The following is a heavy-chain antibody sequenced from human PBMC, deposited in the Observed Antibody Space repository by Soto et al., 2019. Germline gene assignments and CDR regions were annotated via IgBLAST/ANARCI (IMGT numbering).Heavy chain of an antibody. J-gene: IGHJ4*02. D-gene: IGHD1-26*01. Sequence: PGGSLRLSCAASGFTFSSYSMSWVRQAPGKGLEWVSAISGSGGSTYYADSVKGRFTISRDNSKNTLYLQMNSLRAEDTAVYYCAKSTIIFSGSSRPFDYWGQGTLVTVSS. CDR1: GFTFSSYS. CDR2: ISGSGGST. V-gene: IGHV3-23*01. CDR3: AKSTIIFSGSSRPFDY.